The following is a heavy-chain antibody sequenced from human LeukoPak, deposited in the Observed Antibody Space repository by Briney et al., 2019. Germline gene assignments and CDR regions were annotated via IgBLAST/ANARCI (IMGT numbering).Heavy chain of an antibody. D-gene: IGHD3-10*01. J-gene: IGHJ2*01. V-gene: IGHV3-33*06. CDR3: AKERGGQDWDFDL. CDR1: GLNFNDND. CDR2: IWDDGSDK. Sequence: PGGSLRLSCAASGLNFNDNDMDWVRQAPGKGLERGVVIWDDGSDKYYAESVKGRFTISRDISKNMLYLQMNSLRVEDTAVYYCAKERGGQDWDFDLWGRGTLVTVSS.